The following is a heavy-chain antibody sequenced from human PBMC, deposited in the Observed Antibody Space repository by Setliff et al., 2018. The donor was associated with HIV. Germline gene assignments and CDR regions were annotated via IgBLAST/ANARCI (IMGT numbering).Heavy chain of an antibody. D-gene: IGHD3-3*01. J-gene: IGHJ4*02. CDR2: AHYSGAI. CDR1: GASTSDNIYY. V-gene: IGHV4-39*02. Sequence: SETLSLTCSVTGASTSDNIYYWGWIRHSPGKGLEWIASAHYSGAIFYDPSLKSRVTMSVDTSGSRFSLKLTSVTAADTAVYYCARPSFGIGGGANFDSWGRGTLVTV. CDR3: ARPSFGIGGGANFDS.